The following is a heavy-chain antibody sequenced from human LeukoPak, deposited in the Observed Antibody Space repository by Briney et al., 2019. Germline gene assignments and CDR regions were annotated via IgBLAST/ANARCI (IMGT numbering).Heavy chain of an antibody. D-gene: IGHD6-13*01. J-gene: IGHJ4*02. Sequence: SGLTLVKPTQTLTLSCTFSVFSLTPCGVGVGWIRQPPGKALEWLALIYWNDDKRYIPSLKSRLTITKDTSKNQVVLTVTNMDPVDTGTYYCTYSPSSWPVNDWGQGTLVTVSS. CDR2: IYWNDDK. CDR1: VFSLTPCGVG. CDR3: TYSPSSWPVND. V-gene: IGHV2-5*01.